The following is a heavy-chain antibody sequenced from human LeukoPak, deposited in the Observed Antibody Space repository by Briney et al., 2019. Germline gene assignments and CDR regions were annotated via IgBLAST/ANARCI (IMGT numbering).Heavy chain of an antibody. CDR3: ARDVDTRGHYARFDP. Sequence: GGSLRLSCAASGFTFSSYSMNWVRQAPGKGLEWVSSISSSSSYIYYADSVKGRFTISRDNAKNSLYLQMNSLRAEDTALYYRARDVDTRGHYARFDPWGQGTLVTVSS. D-gene: IGHD5-18*01. CDR2: ISSSSSYI. CDR1: GFTFSSYS. V-gene: IGHV3-21*01. J-gene: IGHJ5*02.